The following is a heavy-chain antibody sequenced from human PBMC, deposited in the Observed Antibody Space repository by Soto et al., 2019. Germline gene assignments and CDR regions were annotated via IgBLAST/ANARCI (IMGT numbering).Heavy chain of an antibody. Sequence: SETLSLSCTVSGGSISSGGYYWSWIRQHPGKGLEWIGYIYYSGSTYYNPSLKSRVTISVDTSKNQFSLKLSSVTAADTAVYYFARARGCGELLFFWFDPWGQGTLVTVSS. CDR1: GGSISSGGYY. V-gene: IGHV4-31*03. D-gene: IGHD3-10*01. CDR3: ARARGCGELLFFWFDP. CDR2: IYYSGST. J-gene: IGHJ5*02.